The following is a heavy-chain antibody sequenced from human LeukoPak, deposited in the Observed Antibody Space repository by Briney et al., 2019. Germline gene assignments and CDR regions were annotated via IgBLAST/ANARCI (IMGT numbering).Heavy chain of an antibody. Sequence: ASVKVSCKASGYTFTGYYMHWVRQAPGQGLGWMGWINPNSGGTNYAQKFQGRVTMTRDTSISTAYMELSRLRSDDTAVYYCATRTKRITMVRGVIPMPDYWGQGTLVTVSS. D-gene: IGHD3-10*01. V-gene: IGHV1-2*02. CDR2: INPNSGGT. CDR3: ATRTKRITMVRGVIPMPDY. CDR1: GYTFTGYY. J-gene: IGHJ4*02.